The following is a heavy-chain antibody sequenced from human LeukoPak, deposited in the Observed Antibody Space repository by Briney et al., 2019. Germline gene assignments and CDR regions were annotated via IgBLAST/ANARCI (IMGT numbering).Heavy chain of an antibody. J-gene: IGHJ5*02. CDR2: IYYSGST. CDR3: ARDFPMGWFDP. CDR1: GGSISSYY. V-gene: IGHV4-59*01. D-gene: IGHD5-24*01. Sequence: KPSETLSLTCTVSGGSISSYYWSWIRQPPGKGLEWIGYIYYSGSTNYNPSLKSRVTISVDTSKNQFSLKLSSVTAADTAVYYCARDFPMGWFDPWGQGTLVTVSS.